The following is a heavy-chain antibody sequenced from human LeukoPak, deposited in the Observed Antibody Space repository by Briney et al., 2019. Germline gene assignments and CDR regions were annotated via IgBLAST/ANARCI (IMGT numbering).Heavy chain of an antibody. CDR1: DGXISSYY. Sequence: PSETLSLTCNVSDGXISSYYWSWIRQPAGKGLEWIGRISTSGSTNYSPSLKSRVTMSVDSSKNQFSLNLSSVTAADTAVYYCARGYGSGSFPLDYWGQGTLVTVSS. J-gene: IGHJ4*02. CDR3: ARGYGSGSFPLDY. V-gene: IGHV4-4*07. D-gene: IGHD3-10*01. CDR2: ISTSGST.